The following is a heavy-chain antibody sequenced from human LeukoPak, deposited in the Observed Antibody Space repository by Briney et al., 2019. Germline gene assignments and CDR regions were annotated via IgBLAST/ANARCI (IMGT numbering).Heavy chain of an antibody. CDR1: GFTFSSYA. CDR2: ISYDGSNK. J-gene: IGHJ4*02. D-gene: IGHD6-6*01. CDR3: ASDSSSSYYFDY. Sequence: GGSLRLSCAASGFTFSSYAMHWVRQAPGKGLEWVAVISYDGSNKYYADSVKGRFTISRDNSKNTLYLQMNSLRAEDTAVYYCASDSSSSYYFDYWGQGTLVTVSS. V-gene: IGHV3-30-3*01.